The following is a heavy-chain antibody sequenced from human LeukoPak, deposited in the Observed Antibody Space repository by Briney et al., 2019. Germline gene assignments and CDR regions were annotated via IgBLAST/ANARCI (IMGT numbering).Heavy chain of an antibody. CDR3: ARHHDYGDYGCFDY. D-gene: IGHD4-17*01. CDR2: IYPGDSDT. J-gene: IGHJ4*02. V-gene: IGHV5-51*01. Sequence: GESLQISCKCSGYSFTSYWIGWVGQMPRKGLEWMGIIYPGDSDTRYSPSFQGQVTISADKSIRTAYLQWSSLKASDTVIYYCARHHDYGDYGCFDYWGQGTLVTVSS. CDR1: GYSFTSYW.